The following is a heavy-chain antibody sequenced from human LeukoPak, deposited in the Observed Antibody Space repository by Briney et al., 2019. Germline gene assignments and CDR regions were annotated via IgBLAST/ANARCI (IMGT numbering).Heavy chain of an antibody. Sequence: GASVKVSCKASGGTFSSYAISWVRQAPGQGLEWMGRIIPILGIANYAQKFQGRVTITADKSTSTAYMELSSLRSEDTAVYYCARDEHSMVRGVIDYWGQGTLVTVSS. CDR1: GGTFSSYA. J-gene: IGHJ4*02. CDR2: IIPILGIA. CDR3: ARDEHSMVRGVIDY. D-gene: IGHD3-10*01. V-gene: IGHV1-69*04.